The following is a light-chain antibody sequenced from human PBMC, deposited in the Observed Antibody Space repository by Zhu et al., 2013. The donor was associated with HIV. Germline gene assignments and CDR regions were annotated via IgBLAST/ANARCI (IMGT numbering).Light chain of an antibody. CDR3: QQYETFPYS. Sequence: IQLTQSPSTMSASVGDTVTITCRASQGITNSLAWFQQRPGKAPKSLIYAASTLQHGVPSKFRGIGSGTHFTLTIDSLQPEDFATYYCQQYETFPYSFGQGTKLDFK. CDR2: AAS. CDR1: QGITNS. J-gene: IGKJ2*01. V-gene: IGKV1-16*02.